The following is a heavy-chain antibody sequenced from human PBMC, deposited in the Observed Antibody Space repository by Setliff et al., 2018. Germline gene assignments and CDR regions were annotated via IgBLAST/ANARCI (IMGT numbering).Heavy chain of an antibody. J-gene: IGHJ6*03. CDR2: INTSTGNP. CDR1: GYSFSTYA. D-gene: IGHD3-16*02. CDR3: ARASRFATIVWKGDYYMDV. V-gene: IGHV7-4-1*02. Sequence: AASVKVSCKASGYSFSTYAMSWIRQAPGQELEWMGWINTSTGNPSYAQGFTGRFVFSLDTSVSTAYLQISSLKPEDTVMYYCARASRFATIVWKGDYYMDVWGKGTTVTVSS.